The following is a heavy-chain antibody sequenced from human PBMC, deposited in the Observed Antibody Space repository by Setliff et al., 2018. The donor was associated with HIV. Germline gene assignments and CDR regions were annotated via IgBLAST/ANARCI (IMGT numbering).Heavy chain of an antibody. CDR3: ATIRAYYYDSSGQEYFQY. D-gene: IGHD3-22*01. Sequence: ASVKVSCKASGYTFTSYYIHWVRQAPGQGLEWMGIVIPSTGDTNYAQNFQGRVTMTRDTSTNTVYMDLSSLRSEDTAMYYCATIRAYYYDSSGQEYFQYWGHGTLVTVSS. CDR2: VIPSTGDT. V-gene: IGHV1-46*01. J-gene: IGHJ1*01. CDR1: GYTFTSYY.